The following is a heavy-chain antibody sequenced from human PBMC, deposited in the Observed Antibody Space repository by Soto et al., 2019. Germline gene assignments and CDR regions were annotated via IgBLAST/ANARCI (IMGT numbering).Heavy chain of an antibody. CDR2: IFYTGNT. Sequence: SETLSLTCTVSGGSITSTTYYWGWIRQPPGKGLEWIGSIFYTGNTYYNPSLKSRLTISVDTSKNQFSLKLSSVTAADTAVYYCAREPSIWGQGTLVTVSS. J-gene: IGHJ4*02. CDR3: AREPSI. V-gene: IGHV4-39*07. CDR1: GGSITSTTYY.